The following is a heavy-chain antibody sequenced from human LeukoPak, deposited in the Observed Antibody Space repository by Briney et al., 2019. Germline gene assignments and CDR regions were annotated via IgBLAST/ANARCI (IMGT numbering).Heavy chain of an antibody. J-gene: IGHJ4*02. CDR2: ISGSGSNI. CDR1: GFTFTTYA. V-gene: IGHV3-23*01. D-gene: IGHD6-19*01. CDR3: ARGGSQCLLLSYFDY. Sequence: GGSLRLSCGACGFTFTTYAMTWVRQAPGKGLEWVANISGSGSNIYCADCVKGRFTISRANSKNTLFLQMNSLRPEDTAVYYCARGGSQCLLLSYFDYWGQRTLVTVSS.